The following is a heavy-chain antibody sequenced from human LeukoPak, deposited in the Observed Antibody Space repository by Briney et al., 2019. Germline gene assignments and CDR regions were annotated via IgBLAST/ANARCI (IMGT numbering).Heavy chain of an antibody. Sequence: GGSLRLSCAASGFTFSSYAMSWVRQAPGKGREWVSAISGSGGSTYYADSVKGRFTISRDNSKNTLYLQMNSLRAEDTAVYYCAKDQLGYDYGGQQLIFDYWGQGTLVTVSS. D-gene: IGHD4-23*01. V-gene: IGHV3-23*01. CDR3: AKDQLGYDYGGQQLIFDY. J-gene: IGHJ4*02. CDR2: ISGSGGST. CDR1: GFTFSSYA.